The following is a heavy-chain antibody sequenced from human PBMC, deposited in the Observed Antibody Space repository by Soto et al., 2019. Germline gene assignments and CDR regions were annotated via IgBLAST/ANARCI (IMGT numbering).Heavy chain of an antibody. J-gene: IGHJ4*02. CDR2: ISAYNGNT. D-gene: IGHD3-16*01. V-gene: IGHV1-18*01. Sequence: ASVKVSCKASGYTFTSYCISWVRQAPGQGLEWMGWISAYNGNTNYAQKLQGRVTMTTDTSTSTAYMELRSLRSDDTAVYYCARDFMFRGVPSFWGQGTLVTVSS. CDR3: ARDFMFRGVPSF. CDR1: GYTFTSYC.